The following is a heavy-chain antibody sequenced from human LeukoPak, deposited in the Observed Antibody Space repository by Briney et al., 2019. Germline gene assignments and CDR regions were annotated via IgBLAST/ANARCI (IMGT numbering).Heavy chain of an antibody. Sequence: GGPLRLSCAASGFPFKSYAVRWVRHARGRGGVWVLAICGSGTNIHYAHSVKGRLTIYRDNSKNTLYLQMNSLRAKDPAVYYCEGTYYYDSSDDYWGQGALVTVSS. CDR1: GFPFKSYA. D-gene: IGHD3-22*01. J-gene: IGHJ4*02. CDR3: EGTYYYDSSDDY. CDR2: ICGSGTNI. V-gene: IGHV3-23*01.